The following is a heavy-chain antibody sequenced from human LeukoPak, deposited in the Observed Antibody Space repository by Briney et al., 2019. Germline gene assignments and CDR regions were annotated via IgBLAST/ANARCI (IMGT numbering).Heavy chain of an antibody. D-gene: IGHD3-10*02. CDR1: GFTFSSYS. Sequence: PGGSLRLSCAASGFTFSSYSMNWVRQAPGKGLEWVSSISSTSSYIYYADSVKGRFTISRDNAKNSLYLQMNSLRAEDTAVYYCAELGITMIGGVWGKGTTVTISS. J-gene: IGHJ6*04. CDR3: AELGITMIGGV. V-gene: IGHV3-21*01. CDR2: ISSTSSYI.